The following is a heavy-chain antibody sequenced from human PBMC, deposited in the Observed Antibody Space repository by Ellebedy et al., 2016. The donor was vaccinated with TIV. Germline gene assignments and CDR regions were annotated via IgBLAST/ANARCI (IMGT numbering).Heavy chain of an antibody. D-gene: IGHD3-3*01. CDR1: GYTFTSFG. V-gene: IGHV1-18*01. CDR3: ARAGYDFWSGYYTDWYFDL. J-gene: IGHJ2*01. Sequence: ASVKVSCKASGYTFTSFGISWVRQAPGQGLEWMGWISAYNGNTKYSQKLQGRVTMTTDTSTSTAYMELRSLRSDDTAVYYCARAGYDFWSGYYTDWYFDLWGRGTLVTVSS. CDR2: ISAYNGNT.